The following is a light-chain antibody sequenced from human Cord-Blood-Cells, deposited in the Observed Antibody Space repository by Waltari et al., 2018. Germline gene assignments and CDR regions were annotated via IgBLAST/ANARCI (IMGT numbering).Light chain of an antibody. J-gene: IGLJ2*01. CDR1: SSHVGGYNL. V-gene: IGLV2-23*02. CDR3: CSYADSITVV. CDR2: EVS. Sequence: QSALTPPASVSGSPGHSITISCTGTSSHVGGYNLVSWCQQQPGKAPKPMIYEVSKRPSGVSNRFSGSKSRNTASLIICGLQAEDEADYYCCSYADSITVVFGGGTKLTVL.